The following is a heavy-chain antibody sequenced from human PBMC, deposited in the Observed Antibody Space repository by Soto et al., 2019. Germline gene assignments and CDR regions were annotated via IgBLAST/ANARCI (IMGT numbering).Heavy chain of an antibody. CDR3: ARAYGVWAFDF. V-gene: IGHV4-31*03. CDR2: IYYSGCT. J-gene: IGHJ3*01. Sequence: QVQLQESGPGLVKPSQSLSLTCTVSGGSISSGGYYWSWIRQHPGKCLEWIGYIYYSGCTYYNPSLKSRVTISVDTSKYQFSLKLSSVTAADTAVYFCARAYGVWAFDFWGQGTMVTVSS. D-gene: IGHD2-8*01. CDR1: GGSISSGGYY.